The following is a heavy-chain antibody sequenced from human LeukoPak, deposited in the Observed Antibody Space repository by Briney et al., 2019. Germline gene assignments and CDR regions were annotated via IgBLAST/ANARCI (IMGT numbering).Heavy chain of an antibody. CDR2: IYYSGST. J-gene: IGHJ3*02. CDR1: GGSISSYY. V-gene: IGHV4-59*01. D-gene: IGHD3-10*01. Sequence: PSETLSLTCTVSGGSISSYYWSWIRQPPWKGLEWIGYIYYSGSTNYNPSLKSRVTISVDPSKNQFSLKLSSVTAADTAVYYCARDRGGAFDIWGQGTMVTVSS. CDR3: ARDRGGAFDI.